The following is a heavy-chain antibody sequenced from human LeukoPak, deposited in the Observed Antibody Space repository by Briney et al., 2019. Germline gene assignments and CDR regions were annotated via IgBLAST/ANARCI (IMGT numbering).Heavy chain of an antibody. Sequence: SETLSLTCTVSGGSISSGSYYWSWIRQPAGKGLEWIGRIYTSGSTNYNPSLKSRVTISVDTSKNQFSLKLSSVTAADTAVYYCARWIAAAGIYYFDYWGQGTLVTVSS. J-gene: IGHJ4*02. CDR1: GGSISSGSYY. CDR3: ARWIAAAGIYYFDY. CDR2: IYTSGST. V-gene: IGHV4-61*02. D-gene: IGHD6-13*01.